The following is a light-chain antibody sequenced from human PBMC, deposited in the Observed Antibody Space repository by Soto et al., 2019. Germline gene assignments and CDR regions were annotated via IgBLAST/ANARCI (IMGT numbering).Light chain of an antibody. J-gene: IGLJ1*01. CDR2: ENN. Sequence: QSVLTQPPSVSEPPGQRVTISWTGSSSNIGAGYEAHWYQQVPGTAPKLLIYENNNRPSGVPDRFSGSKSGTSASLAITGLQAEDEAEYYCQSYDSSLSGYVFGTGTKLTVL. CDR3: QSYDSSLSGYV. CDR1: SSNIGAGYE. V-gene: IGLV1-40*01.